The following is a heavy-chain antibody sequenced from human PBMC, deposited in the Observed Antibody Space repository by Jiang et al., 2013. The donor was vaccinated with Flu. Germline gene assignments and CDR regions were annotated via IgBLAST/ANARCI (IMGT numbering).Heavy chain of an antibody. Sequence: SYGISWVRQAPGQGLEWIGWISTYNGDTNSAQKFQGRLTMTTDTSTSTAYMELRSLTSDDTAVYYCARVPMEGGYFDYWGQGTLVTVSS. CDR2: ISTYNGDT. D-gene: IGHD3-10*01. CDR3: ARVPMEGGYFDY. V-gene: IGHV1-18*01. J-gene: IGHJ4*02. CDR1: SYG.